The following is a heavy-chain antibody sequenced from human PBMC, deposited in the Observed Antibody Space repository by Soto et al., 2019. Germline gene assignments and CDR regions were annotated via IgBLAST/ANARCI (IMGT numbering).Heavy chain of an antibody. CDR2: ISAYNGNT. V-gene: IGHV1-18*04. J-gene: IGHJ6*02. Sequence: QVQLVQSGAEVKKPGASVKVSCKASGYTFTTYGFSWVRQAPGQGLECVGWISAYNGNTHYSQKFQGRVTLSADETTNTVYMKMSSLRTDDTAIYYCARDDWGYHYYYYAMDIWGQGTAVTVSS. CDR3: ARDDWGYHYYYYAMDI. CDR1: GYTFTTYG. D-gene: IGHD2-21*01.